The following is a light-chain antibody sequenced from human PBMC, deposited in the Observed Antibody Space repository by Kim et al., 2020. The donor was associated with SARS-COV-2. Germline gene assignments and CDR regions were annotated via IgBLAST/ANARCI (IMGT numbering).Light chain of an antibody. J-gene: IGLJ1*01. Sequence: QSVLTQPPSGSGAPGQRVTISCTGSSSNIGAGYDVHWYQQLPGTAPKLLIYGNSNRPSGVPDRFSGSKSGTSASLAITGLQAEDEADYYCQSYDSSRSDFFGTGTKVTVL. CDR2: GNS. V-gene: IGLV1-40*01. CDR3: QSYDSSRSDF. CDR1: SSNIGAGYD.